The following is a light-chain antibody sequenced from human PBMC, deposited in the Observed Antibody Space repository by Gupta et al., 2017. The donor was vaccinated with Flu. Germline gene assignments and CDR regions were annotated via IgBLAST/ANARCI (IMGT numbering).Light chain of an antibody. CDR1: QSISNY. Sequence: DIQMTQSPSSLSASVGDRVTITCRASQSISNYLNWYQHKPGKAPKLLVYGASSLQSVVPSRFSGSGSGTDFTLTISSLQPEDFATYYCRQSYNSPRTFGQGTKVE. V-gene: IGKV1-39*01. CDR3: RQSYNSPRT. J-gene: IGKJ1*01. CDR2: GAS.